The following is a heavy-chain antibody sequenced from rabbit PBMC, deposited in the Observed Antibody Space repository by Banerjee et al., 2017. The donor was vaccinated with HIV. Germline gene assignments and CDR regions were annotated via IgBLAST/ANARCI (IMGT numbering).Heavy chain of an antibody. V-gene: IGHV1S45*01. CDR2: IVAGGSGTT. CDR1: GFDFSSYYM. D-gene: IGHD1-1*01. J-gene: IGHJ4*01. Sequence: QQQLEESGGDLVKPGGTLTLTCKASGFDFSSYYMSWVRQAPGKGLEWIACIVAGGSGTTYYATWAKGRFTISESSSTTVTLQMTSLTAADTATYFCARDASSSGYYGYYFNLWGQGTLVTV. CDR3: ARDASSSGYYGYYFNL.